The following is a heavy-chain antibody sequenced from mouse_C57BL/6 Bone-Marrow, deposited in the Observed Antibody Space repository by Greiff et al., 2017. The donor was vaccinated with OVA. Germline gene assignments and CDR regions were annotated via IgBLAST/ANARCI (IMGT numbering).Heavy chain of an antibody. Sequence: QVQLKQPGAELVKPGASVKLSCKASGYTFTSYWMQWVKQRPGQGLEWIGEIDPSDSYTNYNQKFKGKATLTVDTSSSTAYMQLSSLTSEDSAVYYCARDSNYGYAMDYWGQGTSVTVSS. J-gene: IGHJ4*01. CDR3: ARDSNYGYAMDY. D-gene: IGHD2-5*01. CDR1: GYTFTSYW. CDR2: IDPSDSYT. V-gene: IGHV1-50*01.